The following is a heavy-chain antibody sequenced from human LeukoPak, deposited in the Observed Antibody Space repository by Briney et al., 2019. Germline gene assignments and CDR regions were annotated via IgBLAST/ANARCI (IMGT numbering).Heavy chain of an antibody. V-gene: IGHV3-23*01. CDR3: TKGTIWLPFDY. CDR1: GFTFSNYA. CDR2: ISGSGGST. J-gene: IGHJ4*02. Sequence: GGSLRLSCVASGFTFSNYAMSWARQAPGKGLEWVSAISGSGGSTYYADSVKGRFTISRDNSKNTLYLQMNSLRAEDTAVYYCTKGTIWLPFDYWGQGTLVTVSS. D-gene: IGHD5-18*01.